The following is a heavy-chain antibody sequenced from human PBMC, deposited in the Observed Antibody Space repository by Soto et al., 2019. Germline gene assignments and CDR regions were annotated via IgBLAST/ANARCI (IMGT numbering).Heavy chain of an antibody. CDR2: ISGSGGST. D-gene: IGHD3-10*01. J-gene: IGHJ4*02. Sequence: EVQLLESGGGLVQPGGSLRLSCAASGFTFSSYAMSWVRQAPGKGLEWVSAISGSGGSTYYADSVKGRFTISRDNSKNTLYLQMNSLRAEDTAVYYCAVQLLTYYYGSGSYGTRDYWGQGTLVTVSS. CDR1: GFTFSSYA. V-gene: IGHV3-23*01. CDR3: AVQLLTYYYGSGSYGTRDY.